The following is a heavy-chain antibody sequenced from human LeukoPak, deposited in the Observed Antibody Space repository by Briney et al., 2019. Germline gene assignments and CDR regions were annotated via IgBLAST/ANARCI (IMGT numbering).Heavy chain of an antibody. CDR1: GFTFSSYS. V-gene: IGHV3-48*01. D-gene: IGHD6-19*01. J-gene: IGHJ6*03. CDR2: ISSSSSTI. CDR3: ASLYSSGWYEYYYYYYMDV. Sequence: GGSLRLSCAASGFTFSSYSMNWVRQAPGKGLEWVSYISSSSSTIYYADSGKGRFTISRDNAKNSLYLQMNSLRAEDTAVYYCASLYSSGWYEYYYYYYMDVWGKGTTVTISS.